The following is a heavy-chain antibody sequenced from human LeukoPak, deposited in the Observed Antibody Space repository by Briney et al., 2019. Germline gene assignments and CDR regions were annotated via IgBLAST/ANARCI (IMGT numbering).Heavy chain of an antibody. CDR3: AKGLVDGGDYYFDY. CDR1: GFTFSKYA. CDR2: ISSSTLKI. V-gene: IGHV3-23*01. D-gene: IGHD2-21*02. J-gene: IGHJ4*02. Sequence: PGGSLRLSCAASGFTFSKYAMTWVRQAPGKGLEWVSAISSSTLKIYYADSVKGRFTISRDNSKNTLYLQMNSLRVEDTAVYYCAKGLVDGGDYYFDYWGQGTLVTVSS.